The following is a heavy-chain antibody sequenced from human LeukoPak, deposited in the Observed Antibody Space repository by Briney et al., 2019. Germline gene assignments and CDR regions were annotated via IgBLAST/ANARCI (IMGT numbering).Heavy chain of an antibody. CDR1: GGSISSSSYY. J-gene: IGHJ5*02. CDR2: IYYSGST. CDR3: AREDTARSRFDP. V-gene: IGHV4-39*01. Sequence: SETRSLTCTVSGGSISSSSYYWGWIRQPPGKGLEWIGSIYYSGSTYYNPSLKSRVTISVDTSKNQFSLKLSSVTAADTAVYYCAREDTARSRFDPWGQGTLVTVSS. D-gene: IGHD5-18*01.